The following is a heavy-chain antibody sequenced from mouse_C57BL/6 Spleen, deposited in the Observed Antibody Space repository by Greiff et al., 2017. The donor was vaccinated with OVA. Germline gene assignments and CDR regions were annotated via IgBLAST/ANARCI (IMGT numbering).Heavy chain of an antibody. J-gene: IGHJ3*01. CDR1: GYTFTDYY. V-gene: IGHV1-19*01. Sequence: VQLQQSGPVLVKPGASVKMSCKASGYTFTDYYMNWVKQSHGKSLEWIGVINPYNGGTSYNQKFKGKATLTVDKSSSTAYMELNSLTSEDSAVYYCAREGDYNGYLGAYWGQGTLVTVSA. D-gene: IGHD2-3*01. CDR3: AREGDYNGYLGAY. CDR2: INPYNGGT.